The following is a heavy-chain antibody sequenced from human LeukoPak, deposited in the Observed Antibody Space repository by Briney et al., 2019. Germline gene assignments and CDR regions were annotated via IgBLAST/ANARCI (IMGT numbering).Heavy chain of an antibody. V-gene: IGHV5-51*01. CDR1: GYSFTSYW. J-gene: IGHJ4*02. Sequence: GESLKICCKGSGYSFTSYWIGWVRQMPGKGLEWMGVIYPGDSETRYSPFFQGQVTISADKSISTAYLQWSSLKASDTAMYYGASPRAGDSSPFDYWGQGTLVTVSS. CDR2: IYPGDSET. CDR3: ASPRAGDSSPFDY. D-gene: IGHD3-16*01.